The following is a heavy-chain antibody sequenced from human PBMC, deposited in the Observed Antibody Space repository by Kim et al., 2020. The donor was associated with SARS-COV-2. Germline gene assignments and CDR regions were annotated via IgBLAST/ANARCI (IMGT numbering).Heavy chain of an antibody. V-gene: IGHV4-59*01. CDR3: ASLTLANYYDSSDYYYGSVVMDV. J-gene: IGHJ6*01. CDR1: GGSITRYY. Sequence: SETLSLTCTVSGGSITRYYWSWIRQPPGKGLEWIGYIYNSGSTNYNHSLKSRVIILVDTSRNQFSLKLTSVTAADTGLYYCASLTLANYYDSSDYYYGSVVMDVWGQGTTVTVSS. D-gene: IGHD3-22*01. CDR2: IYNSGST.